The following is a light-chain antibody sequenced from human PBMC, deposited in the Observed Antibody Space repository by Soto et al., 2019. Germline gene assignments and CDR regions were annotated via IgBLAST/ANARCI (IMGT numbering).Light chain of an antibody. Sequence: EVVMTQSPATLSVSPGESATLSCRAIQSISSSKLAWYQQNPGQAPRLLLFGVSNRATGIPARFSGSGSGTEFTLTISSLQSEDFAVYYCQQYNNWPPWTFGQGTKVDIK. V-gene: IGKV3-15*01. CDR2: GVS. CDR3: QQYNNWPPWT. CDR1: QSISSS. J-gene: IGKJ1*01.